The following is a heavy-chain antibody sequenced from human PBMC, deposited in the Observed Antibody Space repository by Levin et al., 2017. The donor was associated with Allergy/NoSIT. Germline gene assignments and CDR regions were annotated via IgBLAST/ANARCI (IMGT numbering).Heavy chain of an antibody. V-gene: IGHV3-7*04. Sequence: GGSLRLSCAXXXXNVSTHRGSWDRQGPRKGLEWVANIKQDGSEKYYVDSVKGRFTISRDNAKNSLYLQMNRLRAEDTAVYYCGRDGSGRGWDFDYWGQGTLVTVSS. J-gene: IGHJ4*02. D-gene: IGHD3-10*01. CDR2: IKQDGSEK. CDR1: XXNVSTHR. CDR3: GRDGSGRGWDFDY.